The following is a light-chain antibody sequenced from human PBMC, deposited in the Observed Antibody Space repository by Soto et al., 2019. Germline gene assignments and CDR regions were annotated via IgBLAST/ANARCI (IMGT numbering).Light chain of an antibody. Sequence: EIVMTQSPATLSVSPGERATLSCRASQSISHNVAWYQQKPGQAPRLLISAASTRATGIPARFSGSGSGTEFILTISSLQSEDFAVYYCQQYHDWPPSTFGQGTKLEIK. J-gene: IGKJ2*02. CDR2: AAS. CDR1: QSISHN. CDR3: QQYHDWPPST. V-gene: IGKV3-15*01.